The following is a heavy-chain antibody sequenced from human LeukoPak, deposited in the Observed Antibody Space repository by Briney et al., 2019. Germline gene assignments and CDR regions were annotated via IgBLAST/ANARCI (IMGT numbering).Heavy chain of an antibody. CDR3: ARENFQY. V-gene: IGHV3-7*04. Sequence: PGGSLRLSCAASGFTFSSYWMNWVRQAPGKGPEWVANIKPDGSDESYVDSVKGRFTISRDNAKNSLYLQMNSLRAEDTAVYYCARENFQYWAQGTLVTVSS. J-gene: IGHJ4*02. CDR2: IKPDGSDE. CDR1: GFTFSSYW.